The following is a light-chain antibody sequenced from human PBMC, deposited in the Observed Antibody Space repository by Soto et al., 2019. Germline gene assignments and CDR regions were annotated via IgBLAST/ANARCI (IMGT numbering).Light chain of an antibody. CDR3: QSYDSSLSGSSV. CDR1: SSNIGNNY. V-gene: IGLV1-47*01. Sequence: QSVLTQPPSASGTPGQRVTISCSGSSSNIGNNYVYWYQQLPGTAPKLLIYRNNQWPSGVPDRFSGSKSGTSASLAITGLQAEDDGDYYCQSYDSSLSGSSVFGTGTKLTVL. J-gene: IGLJ1*01. CDR2: RNN.